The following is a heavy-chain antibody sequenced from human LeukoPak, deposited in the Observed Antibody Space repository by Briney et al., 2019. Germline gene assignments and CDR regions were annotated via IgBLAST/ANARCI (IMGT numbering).Heavy chain of an antibody. V-gene: IGHV4-34*01. CDR3: ARGRGSGWTWYWYFVL. CDR2: INHSGST. D-gene: IGHD6-19*01. CDR1: GGSVSSYY. J-gene: IGHJ2*01. Sequence: PSETLSLTCTVSGGSVSSYYWSWIRQPPGKGLEWIGEINHSGSTNYNPSLKSRVTISVDTSKNQFSLKLSSVTAADTAVYYCARGRGSGWTWYWYFVLWGRGTLVTVSS.